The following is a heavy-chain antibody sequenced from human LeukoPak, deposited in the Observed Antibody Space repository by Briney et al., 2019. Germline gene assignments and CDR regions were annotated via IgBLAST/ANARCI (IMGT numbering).Heavy chain of an antibody. D-gene: IGHD6-19*01. J-gene: IGHJ4*02. CDR1: GFTFSTYA. V-gene: IGHV3-23*01. Sequence: GGSLRLSCAVSGFTFSTYAMTWVRQAPGKGLEWVSSISGSAGSTYYADSVKGRFTISRGNSKNTLDLQMNSLRAEDTAVYYCAKATRDNSGCLDYWGQGTLVTVSS. CDR3: AKATRDNSGCLDY. CDR2: ISGSAGST.